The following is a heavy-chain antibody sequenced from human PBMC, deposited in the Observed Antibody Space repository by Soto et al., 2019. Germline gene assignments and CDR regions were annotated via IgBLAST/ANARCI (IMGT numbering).Heavy chain of an antibody. Sequence: GGFLRLSCAASGFTFSSYGMHWVRQAPGKGLEWVAVISRDGSNNQHADSVKGRFTISRDNSKNTVYLQMNSLRGDDTAVYYCVKDSATPHFFDYWGQGTLVTVSS. CDR1: GFTFSSYG. J-gene: IGHJ4*02. V-gene: IGHV3-30*18. CDR2: ISRDGSNN. CDR3: VKDSATPHFFDY. D-gene: IGHD5-12*01.